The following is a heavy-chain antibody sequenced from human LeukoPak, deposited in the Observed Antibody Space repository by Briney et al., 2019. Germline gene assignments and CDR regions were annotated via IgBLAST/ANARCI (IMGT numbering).Heavy chain of an antibody. Sequence: PSVKVSCKASGGTFSSYAISWVRQAPGQGLEWMGGIIPIFGTANYAQKFQGRVTITADESTSTAYMELSSLRSEDTAVYYCARAIAVAVGPGAFDIWGQGTMVTVSS. V-gene: IGHV1-69*13. CDR3: ARAIAVAVGPGAFDI. D-gene: IGHD6-19*01. CDR2: IIPIFGTA. CDR1: GGTFSSYA. J-gene: IGHJ3*02.